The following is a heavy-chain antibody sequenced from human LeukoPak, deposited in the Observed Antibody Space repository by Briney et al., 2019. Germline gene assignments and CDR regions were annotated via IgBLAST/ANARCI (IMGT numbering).Heavy chain of an antibody. CDR2: IHYSGSA. D-gene: IGHD3-22*01. V-gene: IGHV4-39*07. CDR1: GGSITSSNYY. CDR3: ARDSQYDSTGHAP. Sequence: SETLSLTCTVSGGSITSSNYYWAWIRQPPGKGLEWIGSIHYSGSAYYGPTLRSRVTISVDTSKNQFSLKVSAVTAADTAVYYCARDSQYDSTGHAPWGQGTLVTVSS. J-gene: IGHJ5*02.